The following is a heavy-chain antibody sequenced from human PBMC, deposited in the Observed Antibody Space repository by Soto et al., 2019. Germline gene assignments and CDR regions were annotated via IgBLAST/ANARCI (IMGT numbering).Heavy chain of an antibody. D-gene: IGHD1-26*01. CDR2: MNDGGERT. J-gene: IGHJ4*02. V-gene: IGHV3-23*01. CDR1: GFSFSTYA. Sequence: GGSLRLSCAASGFSFSTYAMGWVRQAPGKGLEWLSVMNDGGERTYYVDSMQGRFTISRDNSKNTVYLQMDSLRDEDTAVYYCAKIQDGAGLDYWGQGTLVTVSS. CDR3: AKIQDGAGLDY.